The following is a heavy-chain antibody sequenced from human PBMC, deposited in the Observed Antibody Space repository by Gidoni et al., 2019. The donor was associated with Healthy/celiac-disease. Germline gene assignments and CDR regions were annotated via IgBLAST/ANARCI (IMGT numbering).Heavy chain of an antibody. Sequence: EVQLVESGGGLVQPGRSLRLSCAASGFTFDDYAMPWVRQAPGKGLEWVSGISWNSGSIGYADSVKGRFTISRDNAKNSLYLQMNSLRAEDTALYYCAKGVRTYCGGDCPLNWFDPWGQGTLVTVSS. CDR3: AKGVRTYCGGDCPLNWFDP. V-gene: IGHV3-9*01. CDR1: GFTFDDYA. CDR2: ISWNSGSI. J-gene: IGHJ5*02. D-gene: IGHD2-21*02.